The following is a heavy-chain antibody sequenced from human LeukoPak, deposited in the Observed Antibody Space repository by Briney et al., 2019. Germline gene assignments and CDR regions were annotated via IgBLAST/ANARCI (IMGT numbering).Heavy chain of an antibody. Sequence: SETLSLTCTVPGGSVSSGSYYWSWIRQPPGKGLEWIGYIYYSGSTNYNPSLKSRVTISVDTSKNQFSLKVTSVTAADTAVYYCARRGGSGRSFDYWGQGTLVTVPS. CDR3: ARRGGSGRSFDY. CDR2: IYYSGST. V-gene: IGHV4-61*01. J-gene: IGHJ4*02. D-gene: IGHD3-10*01. CDR1: GGSVSSGSYY.